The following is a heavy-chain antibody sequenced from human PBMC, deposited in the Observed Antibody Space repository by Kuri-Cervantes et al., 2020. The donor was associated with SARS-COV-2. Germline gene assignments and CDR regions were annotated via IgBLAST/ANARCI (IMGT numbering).Heavy chain of an antibody. CDR3: AGGSSGRDY. CDR1: GDSVSSNSAA. Sequence: SETLSLTCAISGDSVSSNSAAWSWIRQSPSIGLEWLGRTFYRSKWHNDYAVSVKGRITISPDTSKNKFSLRLNSVTPEDTAVYYCAGGSSGRDYWGQGTLVTVSS. CDR2: TFYRSKWHN. J-gene: IGHJ4*02. V-gene: IGHV6-1*01. D-gene: IGHD6-19*01.